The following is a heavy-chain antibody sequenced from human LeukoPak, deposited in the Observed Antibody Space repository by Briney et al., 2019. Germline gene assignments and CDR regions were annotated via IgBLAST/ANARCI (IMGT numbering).Heavy chain of an antibody. CDR3: AGATKYYDILTGYYFDY. Sequence: PSETLSLTCTVSGGSISSGGYYWSWIRQHPGKGLEWIGYIYYSGSTYYNPSLKSRVTISVDTSKNQFSLKLSPVTAADTAVYYCAGATKYYDILTGYYFDYWGQGTLVTVSS. D-gene: IGHD3-9*01. CDR1: GGSISSGGYY. CDR2: IYYSGST. J-gene: IGHJ4*02. V-gene: IGHV4-31*03.